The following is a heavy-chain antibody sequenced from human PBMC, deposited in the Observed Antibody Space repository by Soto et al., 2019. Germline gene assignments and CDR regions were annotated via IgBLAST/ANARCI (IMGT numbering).Heavy chain of an antibody. V-gene: IGHV4-30-2*01. CDR3: ASGLVTTLHY. Sequence: SETLSLTCAVSGGSISSGGYSWSWIRQPPGKGLEWIGYIYHGGSTYYNPSLKSRVTISVDRSKNQFSLKLSSVTAADTAVYYCASGLVTTLHYWGQGTLVTVSS. J-gene: IGHJ4*02. D-gene: IGHD4-17*01. CDR1: GGSISSGGYS. CDR2: IYHGGST.